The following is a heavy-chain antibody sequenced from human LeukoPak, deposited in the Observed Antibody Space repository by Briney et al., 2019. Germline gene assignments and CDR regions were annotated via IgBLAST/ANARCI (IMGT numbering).Heavy chain of an antibody. CDR2: INHSGST. Sequence: PSETLSLTCAVYGGSFSGYYWSWIRQPPGKGLEWSGEINHSGSTNYNPTLKSRVTISVDTSKNQFSLKLSSVTAADTAVYYCARRPRGILYYYYMDVWGKGTTVTVSS. CDR3: ARRPRGILYYYYMDV. J-gene: IGHJ6*03. D-gene: IGHD3-16*01. V-gene: IGHV4-34*01. CDR1: GGSFSGYY.